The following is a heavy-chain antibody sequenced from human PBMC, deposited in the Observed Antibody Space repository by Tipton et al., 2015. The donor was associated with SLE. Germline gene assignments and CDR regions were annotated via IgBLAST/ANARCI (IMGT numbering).Heavy chain of an antibody. D-gene: IGHD1-1*01. CDR1: GGSISSYY. J-gene: IGHJ4*02. CDR3: ARVAPTEVFDY. CDR2: IYYSGST. V-gene: IGHV4-59*12. Sequence: TLSLTCTVSGGSISSYYWSWIRQPPGKGLEWIGYIYYSGSTNYNPSLRSRVTISVDMSKNQVSLKLSSVTAADTAVYYCARVAPTEVFDYWGQGTLVTVSS.